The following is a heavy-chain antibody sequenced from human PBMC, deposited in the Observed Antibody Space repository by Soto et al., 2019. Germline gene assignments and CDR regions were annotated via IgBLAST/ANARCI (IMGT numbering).Heavy chain of an antibody. CDR2: ISSSSSYT. CDR3: ASNSGWYPDNFDY. J-gene: IGHJ4*02. CDR1: GFTFSSYS. D-gene: IGHD6-19*01. Sequence: GGALRLSCAASGFTFSSYSMNWVRQAPGKGLEWVSSISSSSSYTNYADSVKGRFTISRDNAKNSLYLQMNSLRAEDTAVYYCASNSGWYPDNFDYWGQGTLVTVSS. V-gene: IGHV3-21*01.